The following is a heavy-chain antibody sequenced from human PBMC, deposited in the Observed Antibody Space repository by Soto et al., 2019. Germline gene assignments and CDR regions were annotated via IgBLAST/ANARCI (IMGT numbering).Heavy chain of an antibody. V-gene: IGHV3-13*01. J-gene: IGHJ4*02. CDR2: IGTAGDT. CDR3: AREGYCSGGSCYYFDY. Sequence: EVQLVESGGGLVQPGGSLRLCCAASGFTFSSYDMHWVRQATGKGLEWVSAIGTAGDTYYPGSVKGRFTISRENAKNSLYLQMNSLRAGDTAVYYCAREGYCSGGSCYYFDYWGQGTLVTVSS. CDR1: GFTFSSYD. D-gene: IGHD2-15*01.